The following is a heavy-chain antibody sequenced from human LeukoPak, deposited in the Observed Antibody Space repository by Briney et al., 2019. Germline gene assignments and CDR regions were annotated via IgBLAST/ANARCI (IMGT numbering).Heavy chain of an antibody. D-gene: IGHD3-10*01. J-gene: IGHJ5*02. CDR2: SYTSGST. V-gene: IGHV4-4*07. Sequence: SETLSLTCTVSGGSISSYYWSWIRQPAGKGLEWIGRSYTSGSTNYNPSLKSRVTMSVDTSKNQFSLKLSSVTAADTAVYYCARAYGSGSYYKDWFDPWGQGTLVTVSS. CDR3: ARAYGSGSYYKDWFDP. CDR1: GGSISSYY.